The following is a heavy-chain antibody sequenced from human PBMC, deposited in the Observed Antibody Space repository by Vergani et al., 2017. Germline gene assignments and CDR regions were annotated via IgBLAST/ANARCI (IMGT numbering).Heavy chain of an antibody. Sequence: QVQLQESGPGLVKPSETLSLTLTVSGGPISSYYWSWIRQPPGKGLEWIGYIYYSGSTNYNPSLKSRVTISVDTSKNQFSLNLSSVTAADTAVYYCARAGDSSFPFDYWGQGTLVTVSS. CDR2: IYYSGST. CDR1: GGPISSYY. CDR3: ARAGDSSFPFDY. J-gene: IGHJ4*02. V-gene: IGHV4-59*01. D-gene: IGHD6-13*01.